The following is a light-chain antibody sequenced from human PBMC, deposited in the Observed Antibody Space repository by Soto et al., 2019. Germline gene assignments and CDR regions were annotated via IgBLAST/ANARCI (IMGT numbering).Light chain of an antibody. V-gene: IGLV1-40*01. CDR2: GNN. J-gene: IGLJ1*01. CDR1: SSNIGAGYN. Sequence: QSVLTQPPSVSGAPGQRVTISCTGGSSNIGAGYNVHWYQQLPGTAPQLLIYGNNNRPSGVPDRFSVSKSGTSASLAITGLHTDDEADYYCQSFDSSLSGDVFGTGTKLTAL. CDR3: QSFDSSLSGDV.